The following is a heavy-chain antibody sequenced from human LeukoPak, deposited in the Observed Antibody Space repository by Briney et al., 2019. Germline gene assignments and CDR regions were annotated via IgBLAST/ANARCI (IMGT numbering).Heavy chain of an antibody. CDR1: GYTFTGYF. CDR2: INPNSGAT. Sequence: GASVKVSCKASGYTFTGYFLHWVRQAPGHGLEWMGWINPNSGATNYAQKFQGRVTMTGDTSISTAYMELSSLTSDDSAVYYCARDPKETYYFYLYYGMDVWGQGTTVTVSS. V-gene: IGHV1-2*02. CDR3: ARDPKETYYFYLYYGMDV. J-gene: IGHJ6*02.